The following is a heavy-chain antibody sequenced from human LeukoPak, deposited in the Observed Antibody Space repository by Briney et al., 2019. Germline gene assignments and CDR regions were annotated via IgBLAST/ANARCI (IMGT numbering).Heavy chain of an antibody. D-gene: IGHD3-22*01. CDR2: INPNSGGT. J-gene: IGHJ4*02. Sequence: ASVKVSCKASGYTSTGYYMHWVRQAPGQGLKWMGWINPNSGGTNYAQKFQGRVTMTRDTSISTAYMELSRLRSDDTAVYYCASLDSAGYYDKYRTFDYWGQGTLVTVSS. CDR1: GYTSTGYY. CDR3: ASLDSAGYYDKYRTFDY. V-gene: IGHV1-2*02.